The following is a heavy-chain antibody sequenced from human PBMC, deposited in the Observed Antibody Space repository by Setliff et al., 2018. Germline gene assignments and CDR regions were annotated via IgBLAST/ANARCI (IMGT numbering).Heavy chain of an antibody. D-gene: IGHD1-26*01. CDR2: ISSDGDRT. Sequence: GGSLRLSCAASGFTFSTSAMHWVRQTPGMGLEYVSAISSDGDRTYYGDSVKGRFTISRDNSKNTLYLQMGSLRSDDTVMYYCARDTHQWDPLYFDSWGQGTLVTVSS. V-gene: IGHV3-64*02. CDR1: GFTFSTSA. J-gene: IGHJ4*02. CDR3: ARDTHQWDPLYFDS.